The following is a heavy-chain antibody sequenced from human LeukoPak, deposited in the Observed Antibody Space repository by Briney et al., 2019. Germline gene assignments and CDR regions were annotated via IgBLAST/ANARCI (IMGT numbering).Heavy chain of an antibody. Sequence: GESLRLSCAASAFTFSNYWMHWVRQAPGKGRVWVSRINSDGSGTAYADFVKGRYSISRDNANNTLFMQMNSLRAEDTAVYYCARDQSSYGMDVWGQGTTVTVSS. J-gene: IGHJ6*02. CDR3: ARDQSSYGMDV. CDR1: AFTFSNYW. V-gene: IGHV3-74*01. D-gene: IGHD3-16*02. CDR2: INSDGSGT.